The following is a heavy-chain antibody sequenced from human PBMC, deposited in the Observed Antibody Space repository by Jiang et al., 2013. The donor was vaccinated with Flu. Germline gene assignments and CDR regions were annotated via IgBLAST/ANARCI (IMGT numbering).Heavy chain of an antibody. CDR3: THVRDPTTWSLSS. D-gene: IGHD3-10*02. Sequence: VQLLESGGGLVKPGGSLRLSCAVSGLIFSDAWMAWVRQAPGKGLEWVGRIIGGGGTSDYAAPVKDRFTISKDDSRSTLYLQMSALKADDTAVYYCTHVRDPTTWSLSSRGPGTLVTVSS. CDR1: GLIFSDAW. V-gene: IGHV3-15*07. J-gene: IGHJ4*02. CDR2: IIGGGGTS.